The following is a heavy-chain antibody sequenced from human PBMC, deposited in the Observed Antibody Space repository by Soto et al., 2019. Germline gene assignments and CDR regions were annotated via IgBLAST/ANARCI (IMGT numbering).Heavy chain of an antibody. Sequence: GGSLRLSCAASGFTFSSYAMFWVRQAPGKGLEWVSSIGVNAGSTFYADSVKGRFTNSRDNSRNTLYLPMNSLRAEDTAVYYCAKKVVPVTGSDWFDTWGQGTLVTVSS. V-gene: IGHV3-23*01. CDR1: GFTFSSYA. CDR3: AKKVVPVTGSDWFDT. CDR2: IGVNAGST. D-gene: IGHD1-20*01. J-gene: IGHJ5*02.